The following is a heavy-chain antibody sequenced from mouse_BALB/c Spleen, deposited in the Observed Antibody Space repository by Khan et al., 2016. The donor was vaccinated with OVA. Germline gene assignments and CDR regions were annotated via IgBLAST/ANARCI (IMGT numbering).Heavy chain of an antibody. CDR2: INPSNGYT. D-gene: IGHD2-14*01. Sequence: LEESGAELARPGASVKMSCKASGYTFTTYTMHWVKQRPGQGLEWIGYINPSNGYTNYNQKFKDKSTLTADKSSSTAYMQLSSLTSDYSVVYYCAREGAYYRSDGWFSYWGQGTLVTVSA. CDR3: AREGAYYRSDGWFSY. V-gene: IGHV1-4*01. J-gene: IGHJ3*01. CDR1: GYTFTTYT.